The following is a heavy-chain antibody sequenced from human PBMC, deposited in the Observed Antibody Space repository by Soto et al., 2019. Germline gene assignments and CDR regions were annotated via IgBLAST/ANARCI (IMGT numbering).Heavy chain of an antibody. J-gene: IGHJ4*02. V-gene: IGHV4-59*02. CDR1: GGSVSGYY. Sequence: SETLSLTCTVSGGSVSGYYWSWIRQPPGKGLEWIGYMYSGGNTNYNPSLKSRVTLSVDTSKNQFSLKVSSVTAADTAVYYCARVSSGSSLYYFDYWGQGTLVTVSS. D-gene: IGHD1-26*01. CDR3: ARVSSGSSLYYFDY. CDR2: MYSGGNT.